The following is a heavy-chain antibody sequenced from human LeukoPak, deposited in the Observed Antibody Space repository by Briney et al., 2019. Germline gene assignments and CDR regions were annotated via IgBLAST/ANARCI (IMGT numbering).Heavy chain of an antibody. J-gene: IGHJ4*02. CDR2: IHYSGIT. D-gene: IGHD5-18*01. CDR3: ARGSRGYSYG. Sequence: SETLSLTCSVSGGSISTAYWSWIRQPPGKGLEWIGNIHYSGITNYNSSLKSRVSISLDTSKNQFSLKMISVSTADTAVYFCARGSRGYSYGWGQGTLVTASS. V-gene: IGHV4-59*01. CDR1: GGSISTAY.